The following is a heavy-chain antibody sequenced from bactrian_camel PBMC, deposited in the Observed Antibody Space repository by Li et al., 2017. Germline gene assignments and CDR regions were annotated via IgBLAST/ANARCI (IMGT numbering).Heavy chain of an antibody. V-gene: IGHV3S54*01. CDR3: VTLDWYGTYEYDY. J-gene: IGHJ4*01. Sequence: HVQLVESGGGSVDAGGSLRLSCAASGYNFRNCQMGWYRQAPGNEREGVAAIDSGDGSTFYDTSVKGRFTISRDNAKNTVYLQMNDLKSEDTALYYCVTLDWYGTYEYDYWGQGTQVTVS. CDR1: GYNFRNCQ. CDR2: IDSGDGST. D-gene: IGHD6*01.